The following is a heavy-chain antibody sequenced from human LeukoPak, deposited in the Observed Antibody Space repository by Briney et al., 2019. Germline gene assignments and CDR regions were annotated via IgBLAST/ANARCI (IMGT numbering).Heavy chain of an antibody. CDR3: ARGRGSSSYFDY. CDR1: GGSISSGSYY. J-gene: IGHJ4*02. CDR2: IYTSGST. V-gene: IGHV4-61*02. D-gene: IGHD6-6*01. Sequence: SETLSLTCTVSGGSISSGSYYWSWIRQPAGKGLEWIGRIYTSGSTNYNPSLKSRVTISVDTSKNQFSLKLSSVTAADTAVYYCARGRGSSSYFDYWGQGTLVTVSS.